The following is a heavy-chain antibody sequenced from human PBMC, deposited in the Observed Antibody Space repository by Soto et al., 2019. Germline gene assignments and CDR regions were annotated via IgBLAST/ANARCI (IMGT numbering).Heavy chain of an antibody. Sequence: QVQLQESGPGLVKPSQTLSLTCTVSGGSISSGDYYWSWIRQPPGKGLEWIGYIYYSGSTYYNPSLKSRVTISVHTSKSQFSLTLSSVTAADSAVYYCARAYRSPANLDYWGQGTLVTVSS. J-gene: IGHJ4*02. D-gene: IGHD6-19*01. CDR1: GGSISSGDYY. CDR2: IYYSGST. CDR3: ARAYRSPANLDY. V-gene: IGHV4-30-4*01.